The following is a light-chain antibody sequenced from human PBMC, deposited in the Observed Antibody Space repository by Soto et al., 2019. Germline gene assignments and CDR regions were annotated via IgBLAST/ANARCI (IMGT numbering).Light chain of an antibody. Sequence: EIVMTQSPATLSVSPGERVTLSCRASQSVSSRLAWYQQKPGQSPRLLIYGASTRATGIPARFSASGSGTDFTLTISDVQPEDFALYYCHQRQSWPRTFGQGTKVDIK. J-gene: IGKJ1*01. CDR3: HQRQSWPRT. CDR2: GAS. CDR1: QSVSSR. V-gene: IGKV3-15*01.